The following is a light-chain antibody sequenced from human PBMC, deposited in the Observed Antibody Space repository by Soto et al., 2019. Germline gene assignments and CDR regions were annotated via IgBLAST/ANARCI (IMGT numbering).Light chain of an antibody. Sequence: DIQMTQSPSTLSASVGDRVTITCRASQNVDNWVAWYQQNPGKAPKFLIYDASNLESGVPSRFSGRGSGTEFTLTISSLQPDDFATYYCQRYNSNSRTFGQGTRV. CDR3: QRYNSNSRT. J-gene: IGKJ1*01. V-gene: IGKV1-5*01. CDR2: DAS. CDR1: QNVDNW.